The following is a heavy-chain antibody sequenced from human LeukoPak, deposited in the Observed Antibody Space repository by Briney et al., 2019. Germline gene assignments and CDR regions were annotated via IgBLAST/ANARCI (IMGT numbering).Heavy chain of an antibody. V-gene: IGHV1-2*02. Sequence: GASVKVSCKASGYTFTDYYMHWVRQAPGQGLEWMGWINPNSGGTNYAQKFQGRVTMTRDTSISTAYMELSRLRSHDTAVYYCARASYYYDSSGYPGYYFDYWGQGTLVTVSS. J-gene: IGHJ4*02. D-gene: IGHD3-22*01. CDR2: INPNSGGT. CDR1: GYTFTDYY. CDR3: ARASYYYDSSGYPGYYFDY.